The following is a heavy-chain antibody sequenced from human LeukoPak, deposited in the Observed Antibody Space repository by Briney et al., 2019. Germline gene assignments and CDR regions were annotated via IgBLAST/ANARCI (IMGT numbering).Heavy chain of an antibody. V-gene: IGHV4-59*03. J-gene: IGHJ6*03. CDR1: GGSISSYY. Sequence: SETLSLACTVSGGSISSYYCSWIRQPPGKGREWRGYIYYSESANYNPSLKSRASISVDTSKNEFFLKLTSVSAADTAVYYCAGRRVDYYDSSGYYWDYYLDLWPRGRTVSVPS. CDR2: IYYSESA. CDR3: AGRRVDYYDSSGYYWDYYLDL. D-gene: IGHD3-22*01.